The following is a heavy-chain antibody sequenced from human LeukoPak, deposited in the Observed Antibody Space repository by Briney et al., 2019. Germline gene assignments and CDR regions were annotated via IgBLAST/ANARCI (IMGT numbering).Heavy chain of an antibody. D-gene: IGHD3-22*01. CDR3: ARGAYYYED. CDR2: ISHDGFI. CDR1: GFTFSSYV. Sequence: GRSLRLSCAASGFTFSSYVMHWVRRTPGKELVWVSRISHDGFISYADSVKGRFTISRDNAKNSLYLQMNSLRAEDTAVYYCARGAYYYEDWGQGTLVTVSS. J-gene: IGHJ4*02. V-gene: IGHV3-74*01.